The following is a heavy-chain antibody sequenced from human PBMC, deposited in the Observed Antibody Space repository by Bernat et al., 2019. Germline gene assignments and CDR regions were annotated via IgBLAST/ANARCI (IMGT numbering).Heavy chain of an antibody. D-gene: IGHD2-15*01. J-gene: IGHJ4*02. Sequence: EVQLVESGGGLVKPGGSLRLSCAASGFTFSSYSMNWVRQAPGKGLEWVSSISSSSSYIYYADSVKGRFTISRDNAKNSLYLQMNSLRAEDTAVYYCARERYCSGGSCLDWGQGTLVTVSS. CDR1: GFTFSSYS. CDR3: ARERYCSGGSCLD. CDR2: ISSSSSYI. V-gene: IGHV3-21*01.